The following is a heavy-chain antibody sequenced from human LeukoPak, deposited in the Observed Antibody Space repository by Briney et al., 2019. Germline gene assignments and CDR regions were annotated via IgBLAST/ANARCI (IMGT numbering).Heavy chain of an antibody. D-gene: IGHD3-3*01. CDR2: ISSSGSTT. V-gene: IGHV3-11*04. CDR1: GFTFSDYY. CDR3: ARSEDYDFWSGYVIDY. Sequence: GGSLRLSCAASGFTFSDYYMSWIRQAPGKGLEWVSYISSSGSTTNYADSVKGRFTISRDNAKNSLYLQMNSLRAEDTAVYYCARSEDYDFWSGYVIDYWGQGTLVTVSS. J-gene: IGHJ4*02.